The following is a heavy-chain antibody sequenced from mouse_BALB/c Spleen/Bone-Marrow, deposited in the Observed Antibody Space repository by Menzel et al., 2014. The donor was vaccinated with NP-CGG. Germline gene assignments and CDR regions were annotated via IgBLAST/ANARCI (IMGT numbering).Heavy chain of an antibody. CDR2: ISSGSSTI. J-gene: IGHJ2*01. V-gene: IGHV5-17*02. CDR3: ATGTRDY. CDR1: GFTFSSFG. Sequence: DVKLVESGGGLVQPGGSRKLSCAASGFTFSSFGMHWVRQAPEKGLEWVAYISSGSSTIYYADTVKGRFTISRDNPKYTLFLQMTSLRSEDTAMYYCATGTRDYWGQGTTLTVSS. D-gene: IGHD4-1*01.